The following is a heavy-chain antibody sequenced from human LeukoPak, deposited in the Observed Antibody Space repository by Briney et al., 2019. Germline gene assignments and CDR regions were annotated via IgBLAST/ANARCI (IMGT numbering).Heavy chain of an antibody. V-gene: IGHV3-23*01. CDR1: GFTFSSYA. CDR3: AKERGYYGSGSSDAFDI. D-gene: IGHD3-10*01. Sequence: GGSLRLSCAASGFTFSSYAMSWVRQAPGKGLEWVSAISGSGGSTYYADSVKGRFTISRDNSKNTLYLQMNSLRAEDTAVYYCAKERGYYGSGSSDAFDIWGQGTMVTVSS. J-gene: IGHJ3*02. CDR2: ISGSGGST.